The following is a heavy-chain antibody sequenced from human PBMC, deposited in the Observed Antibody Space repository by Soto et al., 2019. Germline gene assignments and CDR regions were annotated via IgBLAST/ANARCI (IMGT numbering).Heavy chain of an antibody. CDR3: ARERSSGCLDY. D-gene: IGHD6-19*01. Sequence: ASVKVSCKASGYTFTNYYMHWVRQAPGQGLEWMGMINPRGGRTTYPQKFQGRVTMTRNTSISTAYMELSSLRSEDTAVYYCARERSSGCLDYWGHGTVVTVSS. CDR2: INPRGGRT. V-gene: IGHV1-46*01. J-gene: IGHJ4*01. CDR1: GYTFTNYY.